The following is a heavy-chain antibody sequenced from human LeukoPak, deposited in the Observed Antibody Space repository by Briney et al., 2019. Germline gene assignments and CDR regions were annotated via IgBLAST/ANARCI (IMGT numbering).Heavy chain of an antibody. CDR1: GFTFDDYA. CDR3: SAPVASAD. CDR2: ISGGGGST. J-gene: IGHJ4*02. D-gene: IGHD6-19*01. Sequence: GGSLRLSCAASGFTFDDYAMHWVRQAPGKGLEWVSLISGGGGSTYYADSVKGRFTISRDNSKNSLYLQMNSLRTEDTALYYCSAPVASADWGQGTLVTVSS. V-gene: IGHV3-43*02.